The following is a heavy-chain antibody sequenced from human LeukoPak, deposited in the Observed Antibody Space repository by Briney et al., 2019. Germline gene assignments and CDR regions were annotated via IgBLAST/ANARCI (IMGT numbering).Heavy chain of an antibody. J-gene: IGHJ4*02. D-gene: IGHD1-26*01. Sequence: PGGSLRLSCAASGFTLSDHYVDWVRQAPGKGLEWVANIKPDGSEKYYVDSVKGRFTISRDNAKNSLYLQMNSLRAEDTAVYYCARDGAPSGSYFDYWGQGTLVTVSS. CDR3: ARDGAPSGSYFDY. CDR2: IKPDGSEK. V-gene: IGHV3-7*05. CDR1: GFTLSDHY.